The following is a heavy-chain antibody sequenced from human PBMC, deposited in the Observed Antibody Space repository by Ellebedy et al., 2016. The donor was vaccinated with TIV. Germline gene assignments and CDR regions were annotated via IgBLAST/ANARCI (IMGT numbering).Heavy chain of an antibody. V-gene: IGHV3-33*01. CDR3: AREGEWLLDY. Sequence: GESLKISXAASGFMFSNYGMHWVRQAPGKGLEWLAVLVKDGREKHHADSVKGRFTISRDNSKNTLYLEMNSLRAEDTAVYYCAREGEWLLDYWGQGTLVTVSS. CDR1: GFMFSNYG. CDR2: LVKDGREK. J-gene: IGHJ4*02. D-gene: IGHD3-3*01.